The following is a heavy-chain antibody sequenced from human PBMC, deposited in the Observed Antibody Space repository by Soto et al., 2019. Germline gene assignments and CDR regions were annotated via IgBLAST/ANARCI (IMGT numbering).Heavy chain of an antibody. V-gene: IGHV4-4*02. CDR1: GGSISSSNW. D-gene: IGHD2-15*01. CDR3: ASQGGSCPFDY. Sequence: QVQLQESGPGLVKPSGTLSLTCAVSGGSISSSNWWSWVRQPPGKGLEWTGEIYHSGSTNYNPSLKSRVPISVDKSKNQFSLKLSSVTAADTAVYYCASQGGSCPFDYWGQGTLVTVSS. CDR2: IYHSGST. J-gene: IGHJ4*02.